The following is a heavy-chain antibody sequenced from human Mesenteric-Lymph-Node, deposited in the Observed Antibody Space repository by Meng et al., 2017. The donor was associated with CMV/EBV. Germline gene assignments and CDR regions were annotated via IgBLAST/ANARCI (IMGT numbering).Heavy chain of an antibody. D-gene: IGHD2-2*01. J-gene: IGHJ4*02. CDR1: GYTFTSYD. V-gene: IGHV1-18*01. Sequence: ASVTVSCQASGYTFTSYDISWVRQAPGQGLEWLGWITAYNDNANYAQELQGRVSMTADTSTSTAYMELRSLRSEDTAVYYCARVRPSFSDIVVVPAAGVLLDYWGQGTLVTVSS. CDR3: ARVRPSFSDIVVVPAAGVLLDY. CDR2: ITAYNDNA.